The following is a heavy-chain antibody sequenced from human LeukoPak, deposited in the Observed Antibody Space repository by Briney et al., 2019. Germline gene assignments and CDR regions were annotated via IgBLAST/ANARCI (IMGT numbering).Heavy chain of an antibody. J-gene: IGHJ4*02. V-gene: IGHV3-30*02. CDR2: IRYDGSNK. CDR3: ARGGQGGSIAAAADY. D-gene: IGHD6-13*01. CDR1: EFPFSSYG. Sequence: GGSLRLSCAASEFPFSSYGMHWVRQAPGKGLEWVAFIRYDGSNKYYADSVKGRFTISRDNSKNTLYLQMNSLRAEDTALYYCARGGQGGSIAAAADYWGQGTLVTVSS.